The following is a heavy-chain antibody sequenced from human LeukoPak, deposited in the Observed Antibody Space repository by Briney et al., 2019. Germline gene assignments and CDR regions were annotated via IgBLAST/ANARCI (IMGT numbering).Heavy chain of an antibody. V-gene: IGHV1-18*01. D-gene: IGHD6-13*01. CDR1: GYTFTSYG. CDR2: ISAYNGNT. CDR3: ARETGIAAAGTEVGAKYYGMDV. J-gene: IGHJ6*02. Sequence: ASVKVSCKASGYTFTSYGISWVRQAPGQGLEWMGWISAYNGNTNYAQKLQGRVTMTTDTSTSTAYMELRSLRSDDTAVYYCARETGIAAAGTEVGAKYYGMDVWGQGTTVTVSS.